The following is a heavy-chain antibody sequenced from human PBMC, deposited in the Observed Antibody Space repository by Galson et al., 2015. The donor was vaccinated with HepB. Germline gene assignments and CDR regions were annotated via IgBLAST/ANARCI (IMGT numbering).Heavy chain of an antibody. CDR3: TRTTTPDSGNWPYFDY. V-gene: IGHV3-49*04. D-gene: IGHD1-26*01. CDR2: IRTNYYRATT. Sequence: SLRLSCASSGFIIRDYPMSWVRQAPGRGLEWLSFIRTNYYRATTEYAQSVKGRFTTSRDDSKNIAYLEMNSLQVDDTAVYYCTRTTTPDSGNWPYFDYWGQGVLVTVSS. J-gene: IGHJ4*02. CDR1: GFIIRDYP.